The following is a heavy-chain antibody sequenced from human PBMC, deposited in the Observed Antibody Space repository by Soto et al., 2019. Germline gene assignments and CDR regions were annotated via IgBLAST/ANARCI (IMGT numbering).Heavy chain of an antibody. CDR3: ASTQQLGYCSGGSCYYYYYMDV. D-gene: IGHD2-15*01. CDR2: IYYSGST. CDR1: GGSISSSSYY. Sequence: SETLSLTCTVSGGSISSSSYYWGWIRQPPGKGLEWIGSIYYSGSTYYNPSLKSRVTISVDTSKNQYYLKLNYVTAADTAVYYCASTQQLGYCSGGSCYYYYYMDVWGKGTTVTVSS. J-gene: IGHJ6*03. V-gene: IGHV4-39*01.